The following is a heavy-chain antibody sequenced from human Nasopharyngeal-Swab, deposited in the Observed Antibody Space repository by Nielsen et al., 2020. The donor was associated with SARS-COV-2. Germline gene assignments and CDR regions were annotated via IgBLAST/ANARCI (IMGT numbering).Heavy chain of an antibody. Sequence: SLKISCAASGFTFDDYAMHWVRQAPGKGLEWVSSINWNSDRVYADSVRGRFTISRDNAKNSLYLQMNSLRDEDTAVYYCARGLMYYDFWSGPSSPYGMDVWGQGTTVTVSS. V-gene: IGHV3-9*01. D-gene: IGHD3-3*01. CDR2: INWNSDR. J-gene: IGHJ6*02. CDR1: GFTFDDYA. CDR3: ARGLMYYDFWSGPSSPYGMDV.